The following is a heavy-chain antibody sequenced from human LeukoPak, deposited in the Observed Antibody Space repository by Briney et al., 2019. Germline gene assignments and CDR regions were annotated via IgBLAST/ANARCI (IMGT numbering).Heavy chain of an antibody. CDR1: GGTFSSYA. Sequence: ASVKVSCRASGGTFSSYAISWVRQAPGQGLEWMGGIIPIFGTANYAQKFQGRVTITADESTSTAYMELSSLRSEDTAVYYCARGSGIAVASDYWGQGTLVTVSS. V-gene: IGHV1-69*13. D-gene: IGHD6-19*01. CDR2: IIPIFGTA. CDR3: ARGSGIAVASDY. J-gene: IGHJ4*02.